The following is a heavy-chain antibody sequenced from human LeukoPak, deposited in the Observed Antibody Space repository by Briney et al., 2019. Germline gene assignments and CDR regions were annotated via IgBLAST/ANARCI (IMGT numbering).Heavy chain of an antibody. CDR1: GFTFSSYA. V-gene: IGHV3-23*01. D-gene: IGHD2-8*01. CDR3: AKRYCTNGVCYYFDY. CDR2: ISSSGGTT. J-gene: IGHJ4*02. Sequence: PGGSLRLSCAASGFTFSSYAMTWVRQAPGKGLEWVSAISSSGGTTYYADSVKGRFTISRDNSKNTLYLQMNSLRAEDTAVYYCAKRYCTNGVCYYFDYWGQGTLVTVSS.